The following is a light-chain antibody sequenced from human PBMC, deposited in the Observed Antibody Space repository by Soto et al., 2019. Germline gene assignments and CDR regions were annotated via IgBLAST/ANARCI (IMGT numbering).Light chain of an antibody. Sequence: QTVVTQEASLSVSPGTTVTLTSGLSSGSVSANYYPSWYQQTPGQAPRTLIYNTNTRSSGVPDRFSGSILGNKAALTITGAQADDESDYYCVLYMGSGIWVFGGGTKVTVL. CDR2: NTN. CDR1: SGSVSANYY. J-gene: IGLJ3*02. V-gene: IGLV8-61*01. CDR3: VLYMGSGIWV.